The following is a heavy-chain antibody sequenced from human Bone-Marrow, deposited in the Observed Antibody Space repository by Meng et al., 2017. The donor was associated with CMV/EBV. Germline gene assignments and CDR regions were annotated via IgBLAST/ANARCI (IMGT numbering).Heavy chain of an antibody. J-gene: IGHJ4*02. CDR1: GFTFGDYA. CDR2: IRSKAYGGTT. Sequence: GESLKISCTASGFTFGDYAMSWVRQAPGKGLEWVGFIRSKAYGGTTEYAASVKGRFTISRDDSKSIAYLQMNSLKTEDTAVYYCTRDQGGYSYGYVDYWGQGTLVTVSS. D-gene: IGHD5-18*01. V-gene: IGHV3-49*04. CDR3: TRDQGGYSYGYVDY.